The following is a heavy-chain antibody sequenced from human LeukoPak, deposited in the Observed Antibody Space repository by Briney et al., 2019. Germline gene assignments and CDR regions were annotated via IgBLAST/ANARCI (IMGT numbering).Heavy chain of an antibody. V-gene: IGHV3-7*01. CDR1: GFTFSSYW. CDR2: INQDGSEK. CDR3: ARGCSGGSCYESKFDP. J-gene: IGHJ5*02. Sequence: GGSLRLSCAASGFTFSSYWMSWVRQAPGKGLEWVANINQDGSEKYYVDSAKGRFTISRDNAKNSLYLQMNSLRAEDTAVYYCARGCSGGSCYESKFDPWGQGTLVTVSS. D-gene: IGHD2-15*01.